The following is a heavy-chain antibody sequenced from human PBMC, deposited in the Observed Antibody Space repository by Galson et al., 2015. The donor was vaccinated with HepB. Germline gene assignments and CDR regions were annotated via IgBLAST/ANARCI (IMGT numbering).Heavy chain of an antibody. Sequence: SVKVSCKASGYTFTSYGISWVRQAPGQGLEWMGWISAYNGNTNYAQKLQGRVTMTTDTSTSTAYMELRSLRSDDTAVYYCASLVRDYGGNSGWFDPWGQGTLVTVSS. CDR2: ISAYNGNT. J-gene: IGHJ5*02. D-gene: IGHD4-23*01. CDR3: ASLVRDYGGNSGWFDP. CDR1: GYTFTSYG. V-gene: IGHV1-18*04.